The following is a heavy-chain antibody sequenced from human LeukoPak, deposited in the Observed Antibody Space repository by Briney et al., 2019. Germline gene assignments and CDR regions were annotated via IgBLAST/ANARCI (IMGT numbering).Heavy chain of an antibody. CDR2: IYYSGTT. V-gene: IGHV4-59*01. D-gene: IGHD6-19*01. Sequence: SETLSLTCTVSGGSFSSYYWSWIRQPPGKGLEWIGYIYYSGTTNYNPSLRSRVTISVDTSKNQFSLKLNSVTAADTAVYYCAREGSSGWYGYWGQGTLVTVSS. J-gene: IGHJ4*02. CDR3: AREGSSGWYGY. CDR1: GGSFSSYY.